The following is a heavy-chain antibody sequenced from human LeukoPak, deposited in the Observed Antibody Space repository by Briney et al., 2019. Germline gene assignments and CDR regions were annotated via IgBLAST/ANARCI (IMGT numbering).Heavy chain of an antibody. CDR2: IYYSGST. Sequence: SQTLSLTCTVSGGSISSGSHYWSWLRQPAGKGLEWIGYIYYSGSTNYNPSLKSRVTISVDTSKNQFSLKLSSVTAADTAVYYCGRLYNYYMDVWGKGTTVTVSS. CDR3: GRLYNYYMDV. CDR1: GGSISSGSHY. J-gene: IGHJ6*03. V-gene: IGHV4-61*09. D-gene: IGHD3-10*01.